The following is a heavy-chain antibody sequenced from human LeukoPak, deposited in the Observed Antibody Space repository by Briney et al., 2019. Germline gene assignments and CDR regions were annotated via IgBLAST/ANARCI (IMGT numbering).Heavy chain of an antibody. CDR1: GFTFSDYW. CDR3: AKVGAWELQRVFEN. V-gene: IGHV3-7*01. J-gene: IGHJ4*02. CDR2: VGRDGSEK. Sequence: PGGSLRLSCAASGFTFSDYWLTWVRQVPGKGLEWVANVGRDGSEKNYVGSVKGRFTISRDNAKKSLYLEMNSLRVEDTALYYCAKVGAWELQRVFENWGQGTLVTVSS. D-gene: IGHD1-26*01.